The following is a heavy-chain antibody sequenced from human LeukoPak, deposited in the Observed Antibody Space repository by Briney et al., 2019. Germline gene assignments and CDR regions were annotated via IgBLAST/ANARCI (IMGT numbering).Heavy chain of an antibody. V-gene: IGHV3-53*01. CDR2: IYSGGST. D-gene: IGHD5-24*01. Sequence: GGSLRLSCAASGFTVSSNYMSWVRQAPGKGLEWVSVIYSGGSTYYADSVKGRFTIFRDNSKNTLYLQMNSLRAEDTAIYYCAKGSQRWQQLSPSDAFDIWGQGTMVTVSS. CDR3: AKGSQRWQQLSPSDAFDI. J-gene: IGHJ3*02. CDR1: GFTVSSNY.